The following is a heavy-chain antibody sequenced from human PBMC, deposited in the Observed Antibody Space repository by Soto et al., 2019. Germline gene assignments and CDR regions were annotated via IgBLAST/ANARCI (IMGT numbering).Heavy chain of an antibody. CDR1: GYTFISYG. D-gene: IGHD5-12*01. CDR3: ARGGGYSGYDYYYFFGVDV. J-gene: IGHJ6*02. Sequence: QVQLVQSGAEVKKPGASVKVSCKASGYTFISYGITWVRQAPGQGLEWMGWITTYNGKTNYAQKPQCRVTMPTETSTSTAYMDLRSLRSDDTAVYYCARGGGYSGYDYYYFFGVDVWGQGTTVTVSS. CDR2: ITTYNGKT. V-gene: IGHV1-18*01.